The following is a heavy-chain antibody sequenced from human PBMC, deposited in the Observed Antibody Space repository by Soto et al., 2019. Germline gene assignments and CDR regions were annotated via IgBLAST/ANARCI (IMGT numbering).Heavy chain of an antibody. V-gene: IGHV1-69*12. CDR1: GGTFSSYA. Sequence: QVQLVQSGAEVKKPGSSVKVSCKASGGTFSSYAISWVRQAPGQGLEWMGGIIPIFGTANYAQKFQGRVTITADESTSTAYMELNSLRSEDTAVYYCARSGYYGSGSSLAFDIWGQGTMVTVSS. CDR2: IIPIFGTA. J-gene: IGHJ3*02. D-gene: IGHD3-10*01. CDR3: ARSGYYGSGSSLAFDI.